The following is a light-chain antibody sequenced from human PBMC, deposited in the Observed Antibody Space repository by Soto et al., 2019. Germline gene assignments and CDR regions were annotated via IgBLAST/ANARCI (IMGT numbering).Light chain of an antibody. CDR1: QSVSTNF. CDR2: GAS. J-gene: IGKJ1*01. Sequence: EIVLTQSPGTLSLSPGEGATLSCRASQSVSTNFFAWYQQKPGQAPRLLIYGASTMATGIPDRFSGSGSGTDFTLTISRLEPEDFAVYYCQQYGRTSWTFGQGTKVDIK. V-gene: IGKV3-20*01. CDR3: QQYGRTSWT.